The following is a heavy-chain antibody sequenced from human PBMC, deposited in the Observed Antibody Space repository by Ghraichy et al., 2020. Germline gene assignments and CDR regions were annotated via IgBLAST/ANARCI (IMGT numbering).Heavy chain of an antibody. Sequence: LSLTCAASGFTFSSYAMSWVRQAPGKGLEWVSAISGSGGSTYYADSVKGRFTISRDNSKNTLYLQMNSLRAEDTAVYYCAKDASGGYYYDSSGYYSPYYFDYWGQGTLVTVSS. CDR2: ISGSGGST. J-gene: IGHJ4*02. CDR1: GFTFSSYA. CDR3: AKDASGGYYYDSSGYYSPYYFDY. V-gene: IGHV3-23*01. D-gene: IGHD3-22*01.